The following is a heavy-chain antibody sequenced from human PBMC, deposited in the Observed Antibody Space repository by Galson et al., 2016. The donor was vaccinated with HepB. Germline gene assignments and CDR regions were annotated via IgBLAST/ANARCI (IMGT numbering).Heavy chain of an antibody. D-gene: IGHD1-14*01. Sequence: LRLSCAASGFSFSSLWMSWVRQAPGKGPEWVAIINQDGSVKYYVDSVKGRFIVSRDNAKNSLYLQMDSLRVEDTAVYYCLRDTGRGSPDSWDQGTLVTVSS. V-gene: IGHV3-7*03. CDR2: INQDGSVK. J-gene: IGHJ4*02. CDR3: LRDTGRGSPDS. CDR1: GFSFSSLW.